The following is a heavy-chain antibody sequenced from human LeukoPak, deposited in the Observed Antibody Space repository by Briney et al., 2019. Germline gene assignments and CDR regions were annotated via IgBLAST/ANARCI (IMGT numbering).Heavy chain of an antibody. CDR3: ARVLLGATTINYLYYYMDV. V-gene: IGHV3-21*01. Sequence: GGSLRLSCAGCGFSFSSYNITLVRQAPGKGLEWVSSISRSCSYINYADSAKGPFTLSRNNAKTSVYLQLNSLRAEDTAFYYCARVLLGATTINYLYYYMDVWGKGTTVTVSS. J-gene: IGHJ6*03. CDR1: GFSFSSYN. CDR2: ISRSCSYI. D-gene: IGHD1-26*01.